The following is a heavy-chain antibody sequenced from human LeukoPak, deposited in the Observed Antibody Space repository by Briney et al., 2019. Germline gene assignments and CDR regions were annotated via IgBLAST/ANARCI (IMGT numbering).Heavy chain of an antibody. CDR2: IYYSGTT. CDR1: GGSISSTTYC. V-gene: IGHV4-39*02. CDR3: ARGPTLKYFHH. Sequence: PSEILSLTCTVSGGSISSTTYCWGWIRQPPGKGLEWIGTIYYSGTTYYNPSLKSRVTISVDTSKNQFSLELSSMTAADTAVYYCARGPTLKYFHHWGQGTLVSVSS. J-gene: IGHJ1*01.